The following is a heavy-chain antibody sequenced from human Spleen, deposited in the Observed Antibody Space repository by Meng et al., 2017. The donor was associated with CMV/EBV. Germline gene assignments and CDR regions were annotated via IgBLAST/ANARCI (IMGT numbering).Heavy chain of an antibody. CDR3: ARTLASPGTDY. CDR2: INPSGPST. D-gene: IGHD1-26*01. J-gene: IGHJ4*02. CDR1: GYTCIDYY. Sequence: SCKTSGYTCIDYYIHWVRQAPGQGLDWMGMINPSGPSTTYAQKFQGRVIMTRDTSTSTFYMELSSLTYGDTAIYYCARTLASPGTDYWGQGTLVTVSS. V-gene: IGHV1-46*01.